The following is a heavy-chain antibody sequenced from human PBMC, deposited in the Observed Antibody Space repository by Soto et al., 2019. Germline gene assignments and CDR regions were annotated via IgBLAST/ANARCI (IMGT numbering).Heavy chain of an antibody. Sequence: QVQLVESGGGLVKPGGSLRLTCAASGFSISDHYMSWIRQAPGKGLEWVSYSSNSGTFTKYADSVKGRCSISRDNAKNSLYLEINSLRGEDTAIYYCARSGDNYNVLDYWGQGTPVTVSS. CDR3: ARSGDNYNVLDY. CDR1: GFSISDHY. J-gene: IGHJ4*02. V-gene: IGHV3-11*05. D-gene: IGHD3-10*02. CDR2: SSNSGTFT.